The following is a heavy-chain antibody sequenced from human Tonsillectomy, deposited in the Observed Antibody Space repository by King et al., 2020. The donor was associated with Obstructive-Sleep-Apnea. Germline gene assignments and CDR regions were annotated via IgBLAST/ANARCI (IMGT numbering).Heavy chain of an antibody. J-gene: IGHJ6*02. CDR2: ISSSSSYI. CDR1: GFTFSSYI. CDR3: ARDLLSGSSYPYYYYGMDV. Sequence: QLVQSGGGLVKPGGSLRLSCAASGFTFSSYIMNWVRQAPGKGLEWVSSISSSSSYIYYADSVKGRFTISRDNVKNSLYLQMNSLRAEDTAVYYCARDLLSGSSYPYYYYGMDVWGQGTTVTVSS. D-gene: IGHD1-26*01. V-gene: IGHV3-21*01.